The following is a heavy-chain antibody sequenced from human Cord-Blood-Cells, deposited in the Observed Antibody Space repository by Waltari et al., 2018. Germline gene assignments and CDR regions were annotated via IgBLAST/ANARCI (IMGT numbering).Heavy chain of an antibody. V-gene: IGHV4-39*01. CDR3: ARHYSYGYYVDY. D-gene: IGHD5-18*01. J-gene: IGHJ4*02. CDR1: GGSISSSSYY. CDR2: IYYSGST. Sequence: QLQLQESGPGLVKPSETLSLTCTVSGGSISSSSYYWGWIRQPPGKGLEWIGRIYYSGSTYYNPSLKSRVTISVDTSKNQFSLKLSAVTAADTAVYYCARHYSYGYYVDYWGQGTLVTVSS.